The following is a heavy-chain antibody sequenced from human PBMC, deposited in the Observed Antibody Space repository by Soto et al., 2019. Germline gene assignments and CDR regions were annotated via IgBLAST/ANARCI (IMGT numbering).Heavy chain of an antibody. CDR3: AKGYDSSGYYLGYFDY. CDR2: IIPIFGTA. Sequence: QVQLVQSGAEVKKPGSSVKVSCKASGGTFSSYAISWVRQAPGQGLEWMGGIIPIFGTANYAQKFQGRVTITADESTSTAYMELSSLRSDDTAVYYCAKGYDSSGYYLGYFDYWGQGTLVTVSS. CDR1: GGTFSSYA. D-gene: IGHD3-22*01. V-gene: IGHV1-69*01. J-gene: IGHJ4*02.